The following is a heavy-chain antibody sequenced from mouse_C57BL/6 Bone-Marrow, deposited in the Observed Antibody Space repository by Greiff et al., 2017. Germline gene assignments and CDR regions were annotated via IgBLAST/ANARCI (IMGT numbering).Heavy chain of an antibody. D-gene: IGHD1-2*01. CDR2: IHPTSGST. CDR3: ARDYYGLFDY. V-gene: IGHV1-64*01. Sequence: QVQLKQPGAELVKPGASVKLSCKASGYTFTSYWMHWVKQRPGQGLEWIGMIHPTSGSTNYNEKFKSKATLTVVKSSSTAYMQLSSLTSEDSAVYYCARDYYGLFDYGGQGTTRTVSS. CDR1: GYTFTSYW. J-gene: IGHJ2*01.